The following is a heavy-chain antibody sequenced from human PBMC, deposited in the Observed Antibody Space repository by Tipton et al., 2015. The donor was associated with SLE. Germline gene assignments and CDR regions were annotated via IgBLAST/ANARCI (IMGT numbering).Heavy chain of an antibody. V-gene: IGHV4-59*13. CDR2: TYYSGST. Sequence: TLSLTCPVSGDSISFYYWSWIRQPPGKGLEWIGFTYYSGSTSYSPSLKSRVSMSVDTSRKQFSLRLRSVTAADSAVYYCARDRGYGLLDYWGQGTLVTVSS. CDR1: GDSISFYY. D-gene: IGHD3-10*01. J-gene: IGHJ4*02. CDR3: ARDRGYGLLDY.